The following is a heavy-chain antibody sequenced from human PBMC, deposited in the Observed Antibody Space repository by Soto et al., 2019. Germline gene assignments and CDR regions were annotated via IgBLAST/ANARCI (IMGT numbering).Heavy chain of an antibody. CDR1: GGTFSSYT. J-gene: IGHJ6*02. V-gene: IGHV1-69*02. D-gene: IGHD3-10*01. CDR2: IIPILGIA. Sequence: ASVKVSCKASGGTFSSYTISWVRQAPGQGLEWMGRIIPILGIANYAQKFQGRVTITADKSTSTAYMELSSLRSEDTAVYYCATEPRSGIYYYGMDVWGQGTTVTVSS. CDR3: ATEPRSGIYYYGMDV.